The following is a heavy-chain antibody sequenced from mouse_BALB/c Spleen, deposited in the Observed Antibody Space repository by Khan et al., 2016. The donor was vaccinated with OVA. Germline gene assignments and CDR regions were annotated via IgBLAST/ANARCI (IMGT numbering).Heavy chain of an antibody. Sequence: QVQLKESGPGLVAPSQSLSITCTVSGLSLTNYGISWIRQPPGKGLEWLGVIWGDGSTNYHSALISRLSINKDNSTSQVFLKLNSLQNDDTATYYCAIIYYGYDWFTYWGQGTLVTVSA. V-gene: IGHV2-3*01. CDR2: IWGDGST. CDR3: AIIYYGYDWFTY. D-gene: IGHD2-2*01. CDR1: GLSLTNYG. J-gene: IGHJ3*01.